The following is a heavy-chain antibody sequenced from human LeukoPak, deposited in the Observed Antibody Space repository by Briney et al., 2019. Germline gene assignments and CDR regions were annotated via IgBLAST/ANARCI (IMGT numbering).Heavy chain of an antibody. CDR3: ARLVDAPRYFDY. J-gene: IGHJ4*02. V-gene: IGHV4-59*08. Sequence: SETLSLTCTVSGGSISSYYWSWIRQPPGKGLEWIGYIFYSGSTNYNPSLKSRVTISVDTSKNQFSLKLSSVTAADTAVYYCARLVDAPRYFDYWGQGTLVTVSA. CDR1: GGSISSYY. CDR2: IFYSGST. D-gene: IGHD2-21*01.